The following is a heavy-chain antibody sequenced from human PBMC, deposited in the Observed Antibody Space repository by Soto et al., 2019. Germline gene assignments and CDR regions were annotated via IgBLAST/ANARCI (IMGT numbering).Heavy chain of an antibody. CDR1: GYAFSSYG. CDR3: ARDKAVEVGGYYVDD. J-gene: IGHJ4*02. D-gene: IGHD1-26*01. V-gene: IGHV1-18*01. Sequence: QVQLVQSGSEVKKPGASVKVSCKASGYAFSSYGINWVRQAPGQGLEWMGGIGGYSGNTNYAQKFQGRVTMTADTSTSTAYMELRSLRSDDTAVDYCARDKAVEVGGYYVDDWGQGTLVTVSS. CDR2: IGGYSGNT.